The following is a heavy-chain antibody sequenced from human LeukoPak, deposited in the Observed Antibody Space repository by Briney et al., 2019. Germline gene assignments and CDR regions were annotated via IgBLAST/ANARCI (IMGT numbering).Heavy chain of an antibody. CDR2: IYYSRST. D-gene: IGHD3-10*01. V-gene: IGHV4-59*01. CDR1: GGSISSYY. CDR3: ARMTITMVRGAPYYYGMDV. J-gene: IGHJ6*02. Sequence: PSETLSLTCTVSGGSISSYYWSWIRQPPGKGLEWIGYIYYSRSTNYNPSLKSRVTISVDTSKNQFSLKLSSVTAADTAVYYCARMTITMVRGAPYYYGMDVWGQGTTVTVSS.